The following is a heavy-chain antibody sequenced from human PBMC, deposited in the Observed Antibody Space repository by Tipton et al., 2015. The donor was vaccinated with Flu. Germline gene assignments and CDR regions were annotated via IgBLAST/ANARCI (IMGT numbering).Heavy chain of an antibody. CDR2: ISAYNGNT. CDR1: GYTFTSYG. V-gene: IGHV1-18*01. J-gene: IGHJ5*02. D-gene: IGHD5-24*01. Sequence: QVQLVQSGAEVKKPGASVKVSCKASGYTFTSYGISWVRQAPGQGLEWMGWISAYNGNTNYAQKLQGKVTMTTDTSTSTAYMELRSLRSDDTAVYYCARERDGRDGYNWQWFDPWGQGTLVTVSS. CDR3: ARERDGRDGYNWQWFDP.